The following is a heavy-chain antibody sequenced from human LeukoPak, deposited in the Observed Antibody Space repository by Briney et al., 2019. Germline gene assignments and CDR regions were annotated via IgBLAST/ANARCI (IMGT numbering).Heavy chain of an antibody. D-gene: IGHD1-7*01. Sequence: EASVKVSCKASGYTFTSYDINWVRQATGQGPEWMGWLNPESGNTGYAQKFQGRVTMTSNTSRSTAYMELSSLRSEDTAIYYCARWELVDYYYYYGMDVWGQGTTVTVS. CDR1: GYTFTSYD. CDR3: ARWELVDYYYYYGMDV. V-gene: IGHV1-8*01. CDR2: LNPESGNT. J-gene: IGHJ6*02.